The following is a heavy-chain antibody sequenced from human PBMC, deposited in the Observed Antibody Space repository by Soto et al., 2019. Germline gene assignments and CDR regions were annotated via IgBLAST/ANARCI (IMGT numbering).Heavy chain of an antibody. CDR2: IYYSGST. D-gene: IGHD3-10*01. V-gene: IGHV4-31*03. Sequence: QVQLQESGPGLVKPSQTLSLTCTVSGGSISSGGYYWSWICQHPGKGLEWIGYIYYSGSTYYNPSLKSRVTISVDTSKNQCSLKLSSVTAADTAVYYCARSDHSGERFDYWGQGTLVTVSS. J-gene: IGHJ4*02. CDR1: GGSISSGGYY. CDR3: ARSDHSGERFDY.